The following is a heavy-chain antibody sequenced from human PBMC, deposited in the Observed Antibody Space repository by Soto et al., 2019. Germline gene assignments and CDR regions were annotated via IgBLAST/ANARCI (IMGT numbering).Heavy chain of an antibody. CDR2: INHSGST. Sequence: SETLSLTCTVSSGSISGYYWSWIRQPPGKGLEWIGEINHSGSTNYNPSLKSRVTISVDTSKNQFSLKLSSVTAADTAVYYCARGRGVRGKVVPAASKGYNWFDPWGQATLVTVSS. D-gene: IGHD2-2*01. V-gene: IGHV4-34*01. J-gene: IGHJ5*02. CDR3: ARGRGVRGKVVPAASKGYNWFDP. CDR1: SGSISGYY.